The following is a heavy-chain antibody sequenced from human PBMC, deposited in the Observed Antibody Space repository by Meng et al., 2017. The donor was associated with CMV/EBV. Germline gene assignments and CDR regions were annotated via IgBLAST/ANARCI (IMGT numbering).Heavy chain of an antibody. J-gene: IGHJ5*02. CDR1: GYTFTSYG. V-gene: IGHV1-18*01. CDR2: ISAYNGNT. CDR3: ARDEIGYCSSTSCRNWFDP. Sequence: VSCKASGYTFTSYGISWVRQAPGQGLEWMGWISAYNGNTNYAQKLQGRVTMTTDTSTSTAYMELRSLRSDDTAVYYCARDEIGYCSSTSCRNWFDPWGQGTLVTVSS. D-gene: IGHD2-2*01.